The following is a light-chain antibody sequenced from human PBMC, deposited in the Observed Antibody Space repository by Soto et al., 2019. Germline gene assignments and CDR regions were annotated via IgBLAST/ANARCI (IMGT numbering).Light chain of an antibody. CDR1: QTVTNNY. Sequence: EIVLTQSPGTLSLSPGERATLSCRASQTVTNNYLAWYQQKPGLAPMLLIFGASSRATGIPDRFGGSGSGTDVTLTISSLEPEDFAVYYCQQYGSSPLFTFGHGTKVDFK. J-gene: IGKJ3*01. V-gene: IGKV3-20*01. CDR2: GAS. CDR3: QQYGSSPLFT.